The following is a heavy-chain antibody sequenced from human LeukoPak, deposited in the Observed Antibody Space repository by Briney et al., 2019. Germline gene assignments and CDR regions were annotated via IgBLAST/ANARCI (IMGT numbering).Heavy chain of an antibody. CDR2: INGRGGST. J-gene: IGHJ4*02. Sequence: PGGSLRLSCAASGFTFSSYAMSWVRQAPGKGLEWVSSINGRGGSTYYADSVKGRFTISRDNSKNTLYLQMNSLRAGDTAVYYCAKSNNDDYGPSDYWGQEPLVTVSS. CDR1: GFTFSSYA. V-gene: IGHV3-23*01. CDR3: AKSNNDDYGPSDY. D-gene: IGHD4-17*01.